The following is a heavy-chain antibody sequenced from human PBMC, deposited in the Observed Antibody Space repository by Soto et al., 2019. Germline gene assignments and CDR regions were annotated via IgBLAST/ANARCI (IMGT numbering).Heavy chain of an antibody. D-gene: IGHD3-10*01. CDR1: GFTFIRSA. V-gene: IGHV1-58*01. CDR3: AADPMPTSYYNYDMDV. Sequence: SVKVSCKASGFTFIRSAVRWVRQARGQRLEWVGWIVVASGNTNYAQTFQDRVTITRDMSTSTAYMDLRGLRSEDTAVYYCAADPMPTSYYNYDMDVWGQGTTVTVSS. J-gene: IGHJ6*02. CDR2: IVVASGNT.